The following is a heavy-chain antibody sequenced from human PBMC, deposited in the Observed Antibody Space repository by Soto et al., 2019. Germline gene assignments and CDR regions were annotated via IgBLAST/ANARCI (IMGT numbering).Heavy chain of an antibody. Sequence: EVQLLESGGGLVQRGGSQRLSCAASGFTFTSYVMSWVRQAPGKGLEWVAGISPRGEGIHYADSVKGRFTISRDNSNSMLYLQMSSLRAEDTATYYCVKRPPPNCSGESCSPVWGRGTTVTVSS. CDR2: ISPRGEGI. D-gene: IGHD2-15*01. CDR3: VKRPPPNCSGESCSPV. J-gene: IGHJ6*02. V-gene: IGHV3-23*01. CDR1: GFTFTSYV.